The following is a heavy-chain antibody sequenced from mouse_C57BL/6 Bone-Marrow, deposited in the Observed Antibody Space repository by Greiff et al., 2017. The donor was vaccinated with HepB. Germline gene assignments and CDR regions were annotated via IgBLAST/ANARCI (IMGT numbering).Heavy chain of an antibody. CDR3: ARPYYYGSSPLFAY. J-gene: IGHJ3*01. D-gene: IGHD1-1*01. V-gene: IGHV5-12*01. Sequence: EVQRVESGGGLVQPGGSLKLSCAASGFTFSDYYMYWVRQTPEKRLEWVAYISNGGGSTYYPDTVKGRFTISRDNAKNTLYLQMSRLKSEDTAMYYCARPYYYGSSPLFAYWGQGTLVTVSA. CDR1: GFTFSDYY. CDR2: ISNGGGST.